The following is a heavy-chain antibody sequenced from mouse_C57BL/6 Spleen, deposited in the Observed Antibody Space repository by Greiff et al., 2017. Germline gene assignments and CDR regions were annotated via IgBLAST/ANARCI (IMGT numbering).Heavy chain of an antibody. V-gene: IGHV5-17*01. CDR2: ISSGSSTI. CDR3: ARGSSYYSNYAWFAY. J-gene: IGHJ3*01. D-gene: IGHD2-5*01. Sequence: EWVAYISSGSSTIYYADTVKGRFTISRDNAKNTLFLQMTSLRSEDTAMYYCARGSSYYSNYAWFAYWGQGTLVTVSA.